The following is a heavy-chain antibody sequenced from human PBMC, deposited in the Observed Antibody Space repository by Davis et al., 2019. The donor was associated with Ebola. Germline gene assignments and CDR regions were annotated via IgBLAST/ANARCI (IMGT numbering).Heavy chain of an antibody. V-gene: IGHV4-4*02. J-gene: IGHJ5*02. CDR3: ARFGLWFGELFAGWFDP. CDR2: IYHSGST. CDR1: GGSISSSNW. Sequence: PSETLSLTCAVSGGSISSSNWWSWVRQPPGKGLEWIGEIYHSGSTNYNPSLKSRVTISVDKSKNQFSLKLSSVTAADTAVYYCARFGLWFGELFAGWFDPWGQGTLVTVSS. D-gene: IGHD3-10*01.